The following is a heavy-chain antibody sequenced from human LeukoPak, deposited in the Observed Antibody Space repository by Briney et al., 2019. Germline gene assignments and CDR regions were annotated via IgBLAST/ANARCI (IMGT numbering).Heavy chain of an antibody. V-gene: IGHV4-39*01. J-gene: IGHJ5*02. D-gene: IGHD5-18*01. CDR1: GGSISSSSYY. Sequence: SETLSLTCTVSGGSISSSSYYWGWIRQPPGKGLEGIVSIYYSGSTYYNPSLKSRVTISVDTSKNQFSLKLSSVTAADTAVYYCARPPYVDTAMIGFDPWGQGTLVTVSS. CDR2: IYYSGST. CDR3: ARPPYVDTAMIGFDP.